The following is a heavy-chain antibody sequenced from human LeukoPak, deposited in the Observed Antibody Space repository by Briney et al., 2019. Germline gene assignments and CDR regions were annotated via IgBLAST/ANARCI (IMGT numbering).Heavy chain of an antibody. CDR2: IYYTGTT. CDR3: ARLGDEIAVSGLKYYHYSHTDV. CDR1: GGSIREFY. V-gene: IGHV4-59*01. J-gene: IGHJ6*03. Sequence: SETLSLTCSVPGGSIREFYWTWIRQPPGKGLEWIGYIYYTGTTNYSPSLRGRVIMSVDTSRNQFSLNLTSVTPADTAVYFCARLGDEIAVSGLKYYHYSHTDVWGSGTTVAVSS. D-gene: IGHD6-19*01.